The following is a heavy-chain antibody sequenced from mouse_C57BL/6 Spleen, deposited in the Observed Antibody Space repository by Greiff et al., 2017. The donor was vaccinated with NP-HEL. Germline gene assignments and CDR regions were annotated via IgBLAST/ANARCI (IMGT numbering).Heavy chain of an antibody. CDR2: IYPGSGST. Sequence: VQLQQPGAELVKPGASVKMSCKASGYTFTSYWITWVKQRPGQGLEWIGDIYPGSGSTNYNEKFKSKATLTVDTSSSTAYMQLSSLTSEDSAVYYCARSDYYGSSSLDYWGQGTTLTVSS. CDR1: GYTFTSYW. V-gene: IGHV1-55*01. J-gene: IGHJ2*01. D-gene: IGHD1-1*01. CDR3: ARSDYYGSSSLDY.